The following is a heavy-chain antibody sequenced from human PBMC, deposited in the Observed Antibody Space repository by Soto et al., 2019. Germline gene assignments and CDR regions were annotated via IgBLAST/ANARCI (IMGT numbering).Heavy chain of an antibody. V-gene: IGHV3-33*01. D-gene: IGHD3-10*01. CDR2: IYYDGSKK. CDR1: GFTFDNFG. J-gene: IGHJ4*02. Sequence: QVQLVESGGGVVQPGRSLRLSCAASGFTFDNFGMHWVRQAPGKGLEWVSVIYYDGSKKYYADSVMGRFTISRDNSKNMLYLQMDSLRAEDTATYYCARSPRVRGGTASRGCWGQGTLVTVSS. CDR3: ARSPRVRGGTASRGC.